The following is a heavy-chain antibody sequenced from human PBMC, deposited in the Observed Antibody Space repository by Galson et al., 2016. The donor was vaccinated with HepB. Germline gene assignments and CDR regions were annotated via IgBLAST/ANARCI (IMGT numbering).Heavy chain of an antibody. CDR2: IYYSGTT. Sequence: SETLSLTCTVSGGSISSYYWSWIRQAPGKGLEWIAYIYYSGTTNYNPSLKSRVTISVDTFKNQFSLKMNSVTAADTAVYYCARGRGGSGSPFEHWGQGTLVPVSS. D-gene: IGHD6-19*01. J-gene: IGHJ4*02. CDR3: ARGRGGSGSPFEH. V-gene: IGHV4-59*01. CDR1: GGSISSYY.